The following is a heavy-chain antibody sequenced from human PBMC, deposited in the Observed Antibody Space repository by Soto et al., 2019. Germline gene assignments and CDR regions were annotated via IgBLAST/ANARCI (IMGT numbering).Heavy chain of an antibody. J-gene: IGHJ5*02. CDR1: GGSISSDKW. CDR2: IYHIGST. D-gene: IGHD6-19*01. CDR3: AAYSSGGRGWFDP. V-gene: IGHV4-4*02. Sequence: PSETLSLTCAVSGGSISSDKWWSWVRQPPGKGLEWIGEIYHIGSTHYNPSLKSRVTISIDKSKNQFSLELSSVTAADTAVYYCAAYSSGGRGWFDPQGQRTLVTVSS.